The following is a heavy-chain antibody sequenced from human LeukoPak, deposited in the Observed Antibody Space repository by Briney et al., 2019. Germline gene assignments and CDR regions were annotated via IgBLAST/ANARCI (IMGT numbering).Heavy chain of an antibody. V-gene: IGHV4-39*01. D-gene: IGHD3-22*01. CDR3: ARLSFDDSSGY. Sequence: KPSETLSLTCTVSGGSISSSSYYWGWIRQPPGKGLEWIGSIYYSGSTYYNPSLKSRVTISVDTSKNQFSLKLSSVTAADTAVYYCARLSFDDSSGYWGQGTLVTVSS. CDR1: GGSISSSSYY. CDR2: IYYSGST. J-gene: IGHJ4*02.